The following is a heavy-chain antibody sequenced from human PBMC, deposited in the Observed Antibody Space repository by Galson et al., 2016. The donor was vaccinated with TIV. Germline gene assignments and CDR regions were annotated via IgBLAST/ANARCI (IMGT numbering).Heavy chain of an antibody. CDR1: GYTFTDYY. V-gene: IGHV1-69-2*01. CDR2: VDPEDGET. J-gene: IGHJ6*03. CDR3: AKGVGAAKYYYSYYMDV. D-gene: IGHD1-26*01. Sequence: VKVSCKVSGYTFTDYYMHWVQQAHGKGLEWMGLVDPEDGETIYAEKFQGRVTITTDTSTDTAYMELISLRSEDPAVYYGAKGVGAAKYYYSYYMDVWGKGTTVTVSS.